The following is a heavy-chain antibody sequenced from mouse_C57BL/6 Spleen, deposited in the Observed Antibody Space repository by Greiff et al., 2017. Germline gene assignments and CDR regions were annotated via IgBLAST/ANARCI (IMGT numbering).Heavy chain of an antibody. CDR1: GYSFTDYN. Sequence: EVQLQQSGPELVKPGASVKISCKASGYSFTDYNMNWVKQSNGKSLEWIGVINPNYGTTSYNQKFKGKATLTVDKSSSTAYMQLNSLTSEDTAVYYCARREGTTVPYYYAMDYWGQGTSVTVSS. D-gene: IGHD1-1*01. V-gene: IGHV1-39*01. J-gene: IGHJ4*01. CDR3: ARREGTTVPYYYAMDY. CDR2: INPNYGTT.